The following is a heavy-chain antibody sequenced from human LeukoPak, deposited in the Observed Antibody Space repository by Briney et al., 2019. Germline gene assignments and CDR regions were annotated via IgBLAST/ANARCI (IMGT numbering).Heavy chain of an antibody. CDR2: INHSGST. D-gene: IGHD6-6*01. J-gene: IGHJ5*02. Sequence: PSETLSLTCAVYGGSFSGYYWSWIRQPPGKGLEWIGEINHSGSTNYNPSLKGRVTISVDTSKNQFPLKLSSVTAADTAVYYCARWYSSSSEDWFDPWGQGTLVTVSS. V-gene: IGHV4-34*01. CDR3: ARWYSSSSEDWFDP. CDR1: GGSFSGYY.